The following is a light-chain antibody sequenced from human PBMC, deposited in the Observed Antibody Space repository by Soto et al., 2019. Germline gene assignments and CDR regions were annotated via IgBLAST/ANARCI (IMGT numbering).Light chain of an antibody. CDR2: SNN. Sequence: QSVLTQPPSGSGIPGQRVTISCSGSSSNIGSNTVNWYQQLPGTAPKLLIYSNNQRPSGVPDRFSGSKSGTSASLAISGLQPEDEADYYCAAWDDSLVFGGGTKLTVL. CDR3: AAWDDSLV. CDR1: SSNIGSNT. J-gene: IGLJ2*01. V-gene: IGLV1-44*01.